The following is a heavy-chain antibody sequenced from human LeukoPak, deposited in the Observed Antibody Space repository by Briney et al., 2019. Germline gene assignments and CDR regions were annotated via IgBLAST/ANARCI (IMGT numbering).Heavy chain of an antibody. D-gene: IGHD6-19*01. CDR3: ARLSSSGWYSFDY. J-gene: IGHJ4*02. CDR2: IYYGGST. CDR1: GGSISSYY. V-gene: IGHV4-59*01. Sequence: SETLSLTCTVSGGSISSYYWSWIRQPPGKGLEWIGYIYYGGSTDYNPSLKSRVTISVDTSKNQFSLNLSSVTAADTAVYYCARLSSSGWYSFDYWGQGTLVTVSS.